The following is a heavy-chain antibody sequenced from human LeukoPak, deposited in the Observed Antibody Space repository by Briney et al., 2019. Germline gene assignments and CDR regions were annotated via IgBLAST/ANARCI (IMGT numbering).Heavy chain of an antibody. V-gene: IGHV3-11*01. D-gene: IGHD6-13*01. CDR3: AKGFSSSWYADAFDI. CDR1: GFTFSDYY. J-gene: IGHJ3*02. CDR2: ISSSGSTI. Sequence: GGSLRLSCAASGFTFSDYYMSWIRQAPGKGLEWVSYISSSGSTIYYADSVKGRFTISRDNAKNSLYLQMNSLRAEDTAVYYCAKGFSSSWYADAFDIWGQGTMVTVSS.